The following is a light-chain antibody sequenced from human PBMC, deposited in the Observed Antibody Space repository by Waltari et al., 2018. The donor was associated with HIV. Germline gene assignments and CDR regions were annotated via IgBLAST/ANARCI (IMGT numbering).Light chain of an antibody. Sequence: EIVMTQSPTTLSLSPGERATLSCRASQPFTSNLAWFQQKPGHSPRLLIYGTSTRASGVPARFSGSGSVTEFTLTISSLQSEDFAVYYCQQYNDWPLTFGGGTKVEIK. CDR1: QPFTSN. J-gene: IGKJ4*01. V-gene: IGKV3-15*01. CDR3: QQYNDWPLT. CDR2: GTS.